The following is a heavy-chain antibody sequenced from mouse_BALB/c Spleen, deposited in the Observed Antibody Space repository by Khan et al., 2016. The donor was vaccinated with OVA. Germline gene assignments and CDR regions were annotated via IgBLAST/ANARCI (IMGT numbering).Heavy chain of an antibody. Sequence: QVQLKQSGPGLVAPSQSLSITCTVSGFSLTSYSIHWVRQPPGKGLEWLGIIWADGNTNYNSALMSRLSISKDNSKSQVFLKMNSLQTDDTAMYYCARRDDGYPKWYFDVWGAGTTVTVSS. V-gene: IGHV2-9*02. J-gene: IGHJ1*01. D-gene: IGHD2-3*01. CDR1: GFSLTSYS. CDR3: ARRDDGYPKWYFDV. CDR2: IWADGNT.